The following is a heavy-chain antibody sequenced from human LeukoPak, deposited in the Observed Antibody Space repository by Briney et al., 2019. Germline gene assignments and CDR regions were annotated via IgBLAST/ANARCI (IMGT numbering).Heavy chain of an antibody. V-gene: IGHV1-18*01. CDR1: GYTFTSYG. Sequence: ASVKVSCKASGYTFTSYGISWVRQAPGQGLEWMGWISAYNGNTNYAQKLRGRVTMTTDTSTSTAYMELRSLRSDDTAVYYCARDRLLETTYDYWGQGTLVTVSS. CDR3: ARDRLLETTYDY. CDR2: ISAYNGNT. D-gene: IGHD3-3*01. J-gene: IGHJ4*02.